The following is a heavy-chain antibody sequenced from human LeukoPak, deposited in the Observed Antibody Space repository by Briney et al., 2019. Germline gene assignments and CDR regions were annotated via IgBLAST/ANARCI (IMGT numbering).Heavy chain of an antibody. D-gene: IGHD3-10*01. J-gene: IGHJ4*02. CDR3: AKDKFDGSGSYYFDY. CDR2: ISWDGGRT. Sequence: GGSLRLSCAASGSTFDDYAMHWVRQAPGKGLEWVSLISWDGGRTYYADSVKGRFTISRDNSKNSLYLQMNSLRAEDTALYYCAKDKFDGSGSYYFDYWGQGTLVTVSS. V-gene: IGHV3-43D*03. CDR1: GSTFDDYA.